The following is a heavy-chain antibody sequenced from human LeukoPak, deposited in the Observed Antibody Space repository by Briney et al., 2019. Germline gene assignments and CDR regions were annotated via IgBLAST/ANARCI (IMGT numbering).Heavy chain of an antibody. CDR2: IKQDGSEK. V-gene: IGHV3-7*01. CDR1: GITLSNYG. J-gene: IGHJ6*02. Sequence: PGGSLRLSCAVSGITLSNYGMSWVRQAPGKGLEWVANIKQDGSEKYYVDSVKGRFTISRDNAKNSLYLQMNSLRAEDTAVYYCARGGSSSWYDPYYYYGMDVWGQGTTVTVSS. D-gene: IGHD6-13*01. CDR3: ARGGSSSWYDPYYYYGMDV.